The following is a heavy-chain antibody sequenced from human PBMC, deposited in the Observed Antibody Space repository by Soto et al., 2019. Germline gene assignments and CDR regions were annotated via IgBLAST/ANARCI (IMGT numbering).Heavy chain of an antibody. D-gene: IGHD2-2*01. CDR1: GGSIRSGDYY. Sequence: QVQLQESGPGLVKPSQILSLTCTVSGGSIRSGDYYWTWIRQHAGKGPEWIGYIHYSGSTFYNPSLKSRVSISVDTSKNQFSLKLSSVTAADTAVYYCARENIVVVPAAKGWFDPWGQGTLVTVSS. J-gene: IGHJ5*02. CDR2: IHYSGST. CDR3: ARENIVVVPAAKGWFDP. V-gene: IGHV4-31*03.